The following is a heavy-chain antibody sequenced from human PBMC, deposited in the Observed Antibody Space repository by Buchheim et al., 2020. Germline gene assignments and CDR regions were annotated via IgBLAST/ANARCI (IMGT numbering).Heavy chain of an antibody. Sequence: QLQLQESGPGLVKPSQTLSLTCTVSGGSISSGDYYWSWIRQPPGKGLEWIGYIYYSGSTYYNPSLKSRVTISVDTSKNQFSLKLSSVTAADTAVYYCARGVLRYFDWLPEGRNWFDPWGQGTL. CDR2: IYYSGST. V-gene: IGHV4-30-4*01. D-gene: IGHD3-9*01. CDR3: ARGVLRYFDWLPEGRNWFDP. J-gene: IGHJ5*02. CDR1: GGSISSGDYY.